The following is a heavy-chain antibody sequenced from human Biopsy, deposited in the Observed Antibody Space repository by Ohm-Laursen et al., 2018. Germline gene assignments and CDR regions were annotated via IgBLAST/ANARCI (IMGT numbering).Heavy chain of an antibody. D-gene: IGHD6-13*01. CDR1: GFTFSDYA. J-gene: IGHJ4*02. Sequence: SLRLSCAASGFTFSDYAMNWVRQAPGKGLEWVGRIKSKTDGGTTDYAAPVKDRFTISRDDSKNTLYLQMNSLKTEDTAVYYCTTDTSSWYNYFDYWGQGTLVTVSS. CDR2: IKSKTDGGTT. CDR3: TTDTSSWYNYFDY. V-gene: IGHV3-15*01.